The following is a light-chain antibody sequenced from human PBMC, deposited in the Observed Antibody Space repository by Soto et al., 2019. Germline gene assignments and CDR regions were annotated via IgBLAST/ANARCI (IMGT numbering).Light chain of an antibody. Sequence: QSALTQPASVSGSPGQSITISCTGTSSDVGANNFVSWYQQHPGKAPKLLIYGVTNRPSGVSNRFSGSKSGNTASLSISGLQADDDGDSYCSSYANTYNWVFGGGTKVTVL. CDR1: SSDVGANNF. J-gene: IGLJ3*02. V-gene: IGLV2-14*01. CDR3: SSYANTYNWV. CDR2: GVT.